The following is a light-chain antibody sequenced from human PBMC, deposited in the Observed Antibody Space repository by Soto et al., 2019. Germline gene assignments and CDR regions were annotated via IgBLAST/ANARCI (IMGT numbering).Light chain of an antibody. V-gene: IGLV2-14*01. CDR3: SSYTSSSILAYV. Sequence: QSVLTQPASVSGSPGQSITIACTGTSSDVGGYNYVSWYQQHPGKAPKLMIYEVSNRPSGVSNRFSGSKSGNTASLTISGLQAEDEADYYCSSYTSSSILAYVFGTGTKLTVL. CDR2: EVS. CDR1: SSDVGGYNY. J-gene: IGLJ1*01.